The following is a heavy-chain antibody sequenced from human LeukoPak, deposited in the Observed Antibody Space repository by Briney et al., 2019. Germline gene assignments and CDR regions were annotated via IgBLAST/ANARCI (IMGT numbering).Heavy chain of an antibody. CDR2: ISSTSSYI. J-gene: IGHJ4*02. CDR1: GFTFCSYS. CDR3: ARAEGDSSSWYRY. V-gene: IGHV3-21*01. D-gene: IGHD6-13*01. Sequence: PGGSLRLSCAASGFTFCSYSMNWVRQAPGKGLEWVSSISSTSSYIYYADSVKGRFTISRDNAKNSLYLQMNSLRAEDTAVYCCARAEGDSSSWYRYWGQGTLVTVSS.